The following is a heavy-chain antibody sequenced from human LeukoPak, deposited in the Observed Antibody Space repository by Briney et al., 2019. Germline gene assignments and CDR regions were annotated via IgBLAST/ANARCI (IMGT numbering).Heavy chain of an antibody. Sequence: GASVKVSCKSSGYTFTSYYMHWVRQAPAQGREWMGIINPSCGSTSYAQKFQGRVTVTRDTSTSTVYMELRSLRSEDTAVYYCARDRTGGYYYGSGSYSYFQHWGQGTLVTVSS. D-gene: IGHD3-10*01. J-gene: IGHJ1*01. CDR1: GYTFTSYY. V-gene: IGHV1-46*01. CDR3: ARDRTGGYYYGSGSYSYFQH. CDR2: INPSCGST.